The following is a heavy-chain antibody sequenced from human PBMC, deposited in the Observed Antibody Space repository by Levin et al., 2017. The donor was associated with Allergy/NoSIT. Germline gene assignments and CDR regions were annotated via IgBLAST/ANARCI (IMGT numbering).Heavy chain of an antibody. CDR3: ARIPHHRFTYGYYYGMDV. J-gene: IGHJ6*02. Sequence: QTLSLTCSFSGFSLSTSGMCVTWIRQPPGKALEWLARIDWDDDKFYSTSLKTRLTISKDTSKNQVVLTMTNMDPVDTATYYCARIPHHRFTYGYYYGMDVWGQGTTVTVSS. V-gene: IGHV2-70*16. CDR1: GFSLSTSGMC. CDR2: IDWDDDK. D-gene: IGHD5-18*01.